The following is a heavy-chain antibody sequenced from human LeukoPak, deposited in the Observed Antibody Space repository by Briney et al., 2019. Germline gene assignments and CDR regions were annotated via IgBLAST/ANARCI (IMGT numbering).Heavy chain of an antibody. Sequence: GGSLRLSCAASGFTFSGYAMTWVRQGPGKGLEWVSIISGSGGSTYYADSVKGRFTISRDNSKNTLYLQMNSLRAEDTAVYYCAKDLQGSSWHSPDYWGQGTLVTVSS. CDR2: ISGSGGST. CDR1: GFTFSGYA. CDR3: AKDLQGSSWHSPDY. J-gene: IGHJ4*02. V-gene: IGHV3-23*01. D-gene: IGHD6-13*01.